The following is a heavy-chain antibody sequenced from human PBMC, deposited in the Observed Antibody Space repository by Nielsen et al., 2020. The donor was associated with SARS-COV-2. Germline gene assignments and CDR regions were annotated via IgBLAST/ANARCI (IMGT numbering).Heavy chain of an antibody. Sequence: SVKVSCKASGFTFTNSAMQWVRQARGQRLEWIGWIVVGSGNTNYAQKFQERVTITRDMSTSTAYMELSSLRSEDTAVYYCAAAGIFGYYYYGMNVWGQGTTVTVSS. J-gene: IGHJ6*02. CDR3: AAAGIFGYYYYGMNV. CDR1: GFTFTNSA. CDR2: IVVGSGNT. V-gene: IGHV1-58*02. D-gene: IGHD3-3*01.